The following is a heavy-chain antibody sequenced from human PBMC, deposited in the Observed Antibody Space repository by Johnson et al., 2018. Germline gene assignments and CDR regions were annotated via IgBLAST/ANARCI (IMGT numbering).Heavy chain of an antibody. CDR2: FDPEDGET. CDR1: GYILTELS. V-gene: IGHV1-24*01. J-gene: IGHJ6*03. D-gene: IGHD1/OR15-1a*01. CDR3: ATGTEDYYQYYLDV. Sequence: QVQLVQSGAVVKKPGASVKVSCKISGYILTELSINWVRQAPGKGLEWMGAFDPEDGETRFAQKLQGRVTLTENTRTDTAYMELKSLKSEDTAVYYCATGTEDYYQYYLDVWGKGTTVTVSS.